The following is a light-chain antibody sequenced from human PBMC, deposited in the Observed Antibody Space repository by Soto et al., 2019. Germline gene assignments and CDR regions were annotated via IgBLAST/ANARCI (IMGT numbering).Light chain of an antibody. Sequence: QSVLTQPASVSGSPGQSITISCTGTSSDVGAYNYVSWYQQHPGEAPKMMIYEVINRPSGVSDRFSGSKSGNTASLTISGLQAEDEADYYCCSYTSSSTVVFGTGTKLTVL. J-gene: IGLJ1*01. CDR2: EVI. CDR3: CSYTSSSTVV. V-gene: IGLV2-14*01. CDR1: SSDVGAYNY.